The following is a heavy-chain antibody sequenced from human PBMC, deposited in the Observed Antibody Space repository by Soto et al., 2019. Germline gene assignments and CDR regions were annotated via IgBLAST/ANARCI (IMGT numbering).Heavy chain of an antibody. D-gene: IGHD3-9*01. V-gene: IGHV4-34*01. CDR1: GGSFSGYY. Sequence: SETLSLTCAVYGGSFSGYYWSWIRQPPGKGLEWIGEINHSGSTNYNPSLKSRVTISVDTSKNQFSLKLSSVTAADTAVYYCARVLRYFDWLSYRWFDPWGQGTLVTVS. J-gene: IGHJ5*02. CDR2: INHSGST. CDR3: ARVLRYFDWLSYRWFDP.